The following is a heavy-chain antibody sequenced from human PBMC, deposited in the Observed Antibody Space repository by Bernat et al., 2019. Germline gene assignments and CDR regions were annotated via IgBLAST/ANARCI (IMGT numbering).Heavy chain of an antibody. CDR3: ARDGPHYDSSGYYLSDLFRGAFDI. Sequence: EVQLLESGGGLVQPGGSLRLSCAASGFTFSSYAMSWVRQAPGKGLEWVSAISGSGGSTYYADSVKGRFTISRDNSKNTLYLQMNSLRAEDTAVYYCARDGPHYDSSGYYLSDLFRGAFDIWGQGTMVTVSS. J-gene: IGHJ3*02. V-gene: IGHV3-23*01. D-gene: IGHD3-22*01. CDR2: ISGSGGST. CDR1: GFTFSSYA.